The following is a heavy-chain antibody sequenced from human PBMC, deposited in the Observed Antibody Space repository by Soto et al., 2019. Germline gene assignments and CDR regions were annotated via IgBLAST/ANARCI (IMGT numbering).Heavy chain of an antibody. J-gene: IGHJ5*02. CDR2: ITTSDDIT. CDR3: TKGDSSGYFDLSAGYSAPDH. V-gene: IGHV3-23*01. Sequence: EVQLFESGGGLVEPGESLRLSCADSGFIFKDFAMSWVRQAPGKGLEWVSTITTSDDITYSADSVRGRFTISRDNSANTLFLQMSSLRGDDTATYYCTKGDSSGYFDLSAGYSAPDHWGQGTLVTVSS. D-gene: IGHD2-15*01. CDR1: GFIFKDFA.